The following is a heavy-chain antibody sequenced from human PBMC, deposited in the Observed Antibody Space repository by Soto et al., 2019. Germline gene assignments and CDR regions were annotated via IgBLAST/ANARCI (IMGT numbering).Heavy chain of an antibody. CDR3: AKGGAIVAAGTRVYLYNAMDV. Sequence: SETQSRTCAVYGGSFSGYYWSGIRQPPGKGLAWIGEINHSGSTNYNPSLKSRVTISVDTSKNQFSLKLSSVTAADTAVYYCAKGGAIVAAGTRVYLYNAMDVWGQGTTVTVAS. D-gene: IGHD1-26*01. CDR1: GGSFSGYY. CDR2: INHSGST. V-gene: IGHV4-34*01. J-gene: IGHJ6*02.